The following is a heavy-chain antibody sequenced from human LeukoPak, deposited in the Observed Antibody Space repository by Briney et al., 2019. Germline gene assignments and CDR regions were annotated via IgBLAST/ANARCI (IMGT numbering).Heavy chain of an antibody. CDR2: IYSGGST. CDR3: ARGAFQLSIDY. J-gene: IGHJ4*02. CDR1: GFTFSDYF. D-gene: IGHD1-1*01. Sequence: GGSLRLSCAASGFTFSDYFMSWIRQAPGKGLEWASVIYSGGSTYYADSVKGRFTISRDNSKNTLYLQMNSLRAEDTAEYYCARGAFQLSIDYWGQGTLVTVSS. V-gene: IGHV3-66*02.